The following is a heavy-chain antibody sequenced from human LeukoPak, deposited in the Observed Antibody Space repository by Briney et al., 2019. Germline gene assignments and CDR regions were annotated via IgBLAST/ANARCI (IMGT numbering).Heavy chain of an antibody. D-gene: IGHD6-19*01. V-gene: IGHV3-23*01. J-gene: IGHJ4*02. CDR1: GFTFSSYA. Sequence: GGSLRLSCAASGFTFSSYAMSWVRQAPGRGLEWVSAISGSGGSTYYADSVKGRFTISRDNSKNTLYLQMNSLRAEDTAVYYCAKPSSGWYYFDYWGQGTLATVSS. CDR2: ISGSGGST. CDR3: AKPSSGWYYFDY.